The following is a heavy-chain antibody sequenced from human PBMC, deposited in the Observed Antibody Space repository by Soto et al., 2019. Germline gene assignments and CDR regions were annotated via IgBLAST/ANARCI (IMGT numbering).Heavy chain of an antibody. CDR1: GFSLRSQW. CDR3: SVSIFGVVHY. CDR2: TSPDGST. V-gene: IGHV3-74*01. Sequence: ETLRLSCAASGFSLRSQWMHWIRQAPGKGLEWVSRTSPDGSTIYADSVKGRFTISRDNAKNTVYLQMNSLRAEDTAMYYCSVSIFGVVHYWGQGTLVTSPQ. J-gene: IGHJ4*02. D-gene: IGHD3-3*01.